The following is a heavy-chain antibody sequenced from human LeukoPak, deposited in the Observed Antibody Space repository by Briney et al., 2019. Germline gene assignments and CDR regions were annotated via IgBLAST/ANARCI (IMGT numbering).Heavy chain of an antibody. Sequence: PGRSLRLSCAASGFTFSSYAMHWVRQAPGKGLEWVTIISYDASNKYYADSVKGRFTISRDNSKNTLYPQLDSLRPEDTAVYYCAKSRLVAVVAAYMDVWGKGTTVTVSS. CDR3: AKSRLVAVVAAYMDV. J-gene: IGHJ6*04. CDR1: GFTFSSYA. D-gene: IGHD2-15*01. V-gene: IGHV3-30*18. CDR2: ISYDASNK.